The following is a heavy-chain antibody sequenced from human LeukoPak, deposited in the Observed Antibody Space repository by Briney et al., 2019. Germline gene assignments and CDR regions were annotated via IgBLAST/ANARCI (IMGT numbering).Heavy chain of an antibody. CDR2: SYYSGST. CDR3: ASRGSGYDSGNDAFDI. CDR1: GGSLSSGDYY. V-gene: IGHV4-30-4*08. J-gene: IGHJ3*02. Sequence: PSQTLSLTCTVSGGSLSSGDYYWSSIRQHPGKGREWTGHSYYSGSTYYNPSLKSRVTISVDTSKNLFSLKLSSVTVADTALYYCASRGSGYDSGNDAFDIWGQGTMVTVSS. D-gene: IGHD3-22*01.